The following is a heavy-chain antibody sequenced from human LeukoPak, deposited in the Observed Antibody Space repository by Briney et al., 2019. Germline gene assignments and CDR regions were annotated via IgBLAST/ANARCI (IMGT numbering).Heavy chain of an antibody. CDR1: GFTFSSYS. Sequence: QSGGSLRLSCAASGFTFSSYSMNWVRQAPGKGLEWVSYISSSSSTIYYADPVKGRFTISRDNAKNSLYLQMNSLRAEDTAVYYCARESWGFDYWGQGTLVTVSS. V-gene: IGHV3-48*01. D-gene: IGHD7-27*01. CDR2: ISSSSSTI. CDR3: ARESWGFDY. J-gene: IGHJ4*02.